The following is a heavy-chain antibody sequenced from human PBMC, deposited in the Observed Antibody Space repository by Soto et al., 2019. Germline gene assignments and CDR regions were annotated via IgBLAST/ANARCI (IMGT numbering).Heavy chain of an antibody. Sequence: PGGSLRLSCAASGFTFSSSAMSWVRQAPGQGLEWVSAISGSGDNTYYADSVKGRVTISRDNSKNTLYLQMSSLRDEDTAVYYCVKTSSPSYSPYYYYYYALDVWGQGTTVTVSS. CDR2: ISGSGDNT. D-gene: IGHD1-26*01. CDR1: GFTFSSSA. J-gene: IGHJ6*02. CDR3: VKTSSPSYSPYYYYYYALDV. V-gene: IGHV3-23*01.